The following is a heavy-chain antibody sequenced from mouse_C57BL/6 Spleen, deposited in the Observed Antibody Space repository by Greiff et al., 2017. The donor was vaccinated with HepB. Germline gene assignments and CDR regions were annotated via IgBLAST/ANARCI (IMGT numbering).Heavy chain of an antibody. J-gene: IGHJ3*01. CDR2: ISYDGSN. CDR3: ARGDDPRWFAY. V-gene: IGHV3-6*01. CDR1: GYSITSGYY. D-gene: IGHD2-3*01. Sequence: EVQLQESGPGLVKPSQSLSLTCSVTGYSITSGYYWNWIRQFPGNKLEWMGYISYDGSNNYNPSLKNRISITRDTSKNQLFLKLNSVTTEDTATYYCARGDDPRWFAYWGQGTLVTVSA.